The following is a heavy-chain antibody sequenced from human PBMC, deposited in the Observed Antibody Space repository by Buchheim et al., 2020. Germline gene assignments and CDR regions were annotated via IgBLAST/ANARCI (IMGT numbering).Heavy chain of an antibody. D-gene: IGHD3-22*01. CDR2: INHSGDT. J-gene: IGHJ4*02. V-gene: IGHV4-34*01. CDR1: GGSFSGYY. CDR3: ARGTTRDYYDSTTYRPFDH. Sequence: QVQLQQWGAGLLKPSETLSLTCFVYGGSFSGYYWSWIRQPPGKGLEWIGEINHSGDTNYIPSLKRRVTISVDTSKNQFSLNLGSVTAADSALYYCARGTTRDYYDSTTYRPFDHWGQGTL.